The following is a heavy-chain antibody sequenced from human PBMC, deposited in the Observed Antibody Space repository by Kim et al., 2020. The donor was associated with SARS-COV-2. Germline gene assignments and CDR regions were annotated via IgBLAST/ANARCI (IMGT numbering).Heavy chain of an antibody. D-gene: IGHD3-10*01. V-gene: IGHV4-34*01. J-gene: IGHJ4*02. Sequence: SETLSLTCAVYGGSFSGYYWSWIRQPPGKGLEWIGEINHSGSTNYNTSLKSRVTISVDTSKNQFSLKLSSVTAADTAVYYCARGPSPILYYFDYWGQGTLVTVSS. CDR3: ARGPSPILYYFDY. CDR1: GGSFSGYY. CDR2: INHSGST.